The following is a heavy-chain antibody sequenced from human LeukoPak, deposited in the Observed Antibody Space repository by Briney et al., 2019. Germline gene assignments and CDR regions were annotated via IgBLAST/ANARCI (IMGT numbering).Heavy chain of an antibody. CDR2: IVASGTGK. CDR1: GLTFSRYA. V-gene: IGHV3-23*01. D-gene: IGHD6-19*01. CDR3: AKEGSSDWYGRRFDY. Sequence: GGSLRLSCAASGLTFSRYAMSWVRQAPGKGLEWVSSIVASGTGKYYADSVKGRLTISRDNSKNTVYLQINSLRAEDTALYYCAKEGSSDWYGRRFDYWGQGTLVTVSS. J-gene: IGHJ4*02.